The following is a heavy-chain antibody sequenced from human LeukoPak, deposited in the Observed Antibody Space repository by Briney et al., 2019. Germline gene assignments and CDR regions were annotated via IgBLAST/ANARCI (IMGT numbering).Heavy chain of an antibody. V-gene: IGHV4-34*01. CDR1: GGPFSGYY. CDR2: INHSGST. Sequence: PSETLSLTCAVYGGPFSGYYWSWIRQPPGKGLEWIGEINHSGSTNYNPSLKSRVTISVDTSKNQFSLKLSSVTAADTAVYYCARGYSSRYYYYYYYMDVWGKGTTVTVSS. J-gene: IGHJ6*03. D-gene: IGHD4-11*01. CDR3: ARGYSSRYYYYYYYMDV.